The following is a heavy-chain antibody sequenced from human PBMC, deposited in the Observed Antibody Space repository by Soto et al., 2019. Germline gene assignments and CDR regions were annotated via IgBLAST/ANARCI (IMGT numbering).Heavy chain of an antibody. CDR3: GRGGGDIVLVPAAMKVIDYDYYGMDF. CDR2: FDAGNRIT. Sequence: ASVKVSCKGSGNSFTTYSLHWVRQAPGQSLEWMGWFDAGNRITKFSQKFQGRVTITADESTSTAYMELSSLRSEDTAVYYWGRGGGDIVLVPAAMKVIDYDYYGMDFWGHGTTVPVS. V-gene: IGHV1-3*01. D-gene: IGHD2-2*01. J-gene: IGHJ6*02. CDR1: GNSFTTYS.